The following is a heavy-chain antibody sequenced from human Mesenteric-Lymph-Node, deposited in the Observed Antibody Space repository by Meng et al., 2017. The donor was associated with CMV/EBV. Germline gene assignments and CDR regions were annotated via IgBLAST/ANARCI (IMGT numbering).Heavy chain of an antibody. CDR2: INHSGST. D-gene: IGHD3-9*01. J-gene: IGHJ4*02. V-gene: IGHV4-34*01. Sequence: QFRHGGPGLLKPSGTLSVTGAVYGGAFSGYYWNWIRQSPEKGLEWIGEINHSGSTTYNPSFTSRIIISVDTSTNQISLNMSSVTAADTAVYYCARGSSYDILTGYFDYWGQGALVTVSS. CDR1: GGAFSGYY. CDR3: ARGSSYDILTGYFDY.